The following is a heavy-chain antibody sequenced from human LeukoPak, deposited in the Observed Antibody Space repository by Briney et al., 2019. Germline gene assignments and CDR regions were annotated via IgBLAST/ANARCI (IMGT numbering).Heavy chain of an antibody. CDR2: IYYSGST. V-gene: IGHV4-39*01. Sequence: PSETLSLTCTVSGGSISSGGYYWSWIRQPPGKGLEWIGSIYYSGSTYYNPSLKSRVTISVDTSKNQSSLKLSSVTAADTAVYYCARCLSIAAAGTFDYWGQGTLVTVSS. CDR1: GGSISSGGYY. D-gene: IGHD6-13*01. CDR3: ARCLSIAAAGTFDY. J-gene: IGHJ4*02.